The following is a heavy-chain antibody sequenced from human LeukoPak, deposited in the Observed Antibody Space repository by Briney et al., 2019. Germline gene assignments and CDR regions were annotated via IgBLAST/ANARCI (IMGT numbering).Heavy chain of an antibody. Sequence: GGYLRLSCAASGFTFSSYWMHWVRQAPGKGLVWVSRINSDGSSTTYADSVKGRFTISRDNTKNTLYLQMNSLRAEDMAVYSCARAVSGNYHFDIWGQGTMVTVSS. D-gene: IGHD4-23*01. J-gene: IGHJ3*02. CDR2: INSDGSST. CDR3: ARAVSGNYHFDI. CDR1: GFTFSSYW. V-gene: IGHV3-74*03.